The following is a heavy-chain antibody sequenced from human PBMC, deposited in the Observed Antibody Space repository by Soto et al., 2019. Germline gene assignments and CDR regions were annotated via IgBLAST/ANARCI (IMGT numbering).Heavy chain of an antibody. Sequence: SETLSLTCAVYGWSFSGYYWTWIRQAPGKGLEWIGEINHCGGTNYNSSLKSRVTISVDTSKNQFSLILYSVTAADTAVYYCARDRQYYQFWSGCQNEGPCAMDVWGQGTTVTVSS. CDR3: ARDRQYYQFWSGCQNEGPCAMDV. CDR1: GWSFSGYY. V-gene: IGHV4-34*01. J-gene: IGHJ6*02. D-gene: IGHD3-3*02. CDR2: INHCGGT.